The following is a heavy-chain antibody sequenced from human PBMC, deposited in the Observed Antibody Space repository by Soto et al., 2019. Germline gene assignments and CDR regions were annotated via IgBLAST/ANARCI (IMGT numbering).Heavy chain of an antibody. CDR1: GFSFNDYA. J-gene: IGHJ3*02. V-gene: IGHV3-23*01. D-gene: IGHD3-22*01. CDR3: AKVVVMRAVNDALDI. CDR2: INDDGDST. Sequence: EVQLLESGGGVVQPGGSLRLSCAASGFSFNDYAMTWVRQAPGKGLEWVSAINDDGDSTYYADSVKGRFTISRDNSKNTVFLEMNSLRAEDTAEYHCAKVVVMRAVNDALDIWGQGTMVTVSS.